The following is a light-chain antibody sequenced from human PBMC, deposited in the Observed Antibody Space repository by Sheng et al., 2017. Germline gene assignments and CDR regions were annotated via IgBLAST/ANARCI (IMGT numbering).Light chain of an antibody. Sequence: QSALTQPASVSGSPGQSITISCTGTSSDVGGYNYVSWYQQHPGKAPKLMIYDVSKRPSGVPDRFSGSKSGNTASLTISGLQAEDEADYYCCSYAGSYTLGVFGGGTKLTV. CDR3: CSYAGSYTLGV. J-gene: IGLJ3*02. CDR2: DVS. CDR1: SSDVGGYNY. V-gene: IGLV2-11*01.